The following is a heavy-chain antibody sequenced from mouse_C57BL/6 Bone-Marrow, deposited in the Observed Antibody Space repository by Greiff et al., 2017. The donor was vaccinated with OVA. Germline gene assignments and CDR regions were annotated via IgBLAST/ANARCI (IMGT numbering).Heavy chain of an antibody. CDR2: INPSSGYT. CDR3: AKGRLYDGYPAWFAY. Sequence: QVQLKESGAELAKPGASVKLSCKASGYTFTSYWMHWVKQRPGQGLEWIGYINPSSGYTKYNQKFKDKATLTADKSSSTAYMQLSSLTYEDSAVYYCAKGRLYDGYPAWFAYWGQGTLVTVSA. V-gene: IGHV1-7*01. D-gene: IGHD2-3*01. CDR1: GYTFTSYW. J-gene: IGHJ3*01.